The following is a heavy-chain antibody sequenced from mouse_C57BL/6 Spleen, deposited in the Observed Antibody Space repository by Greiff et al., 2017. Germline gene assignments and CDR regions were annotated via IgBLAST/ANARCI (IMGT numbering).Heavy chain of an antibody. J-gene: IGHJ4*01. CDR2: IDPNSGGT. Sequence: VQLQQPGAELVKPGASVTLSCKASGYTFTSYWMHWVKQRPGRGLEGIGRIDPNSGGTKYNEKFKSKATLTVDKPASTAYMQLSSLTSEDSAVYYCAREETYYYAMDYWGQGTSVTVSS. V-gene: IGHV1-72*01. CDR3: AREETYYYAMDY. CDR1: GYTFTSYW.